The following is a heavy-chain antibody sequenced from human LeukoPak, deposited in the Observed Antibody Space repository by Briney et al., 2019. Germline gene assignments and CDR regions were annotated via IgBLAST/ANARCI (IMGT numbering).Heavy chain of an antibody. V-gene: IGHV4-38-2*02. CDR2: IYHSGST. CDR1: GYSISSGYY. D-gene: IGHD6-25*01. Sequence: SETLSLTCTVSGYSISSGYYWGWIRQPPGKGLEWIGSIYHSGSTYYNPSLKSRVTISVDTSKNQFSLKLSSVTAADTAVYYCARDHRYRGFEIFDYWGQGTLVTVSS. CDR3: ARDHRYRGFEIFDY. J-gene: IGHJ4*02.